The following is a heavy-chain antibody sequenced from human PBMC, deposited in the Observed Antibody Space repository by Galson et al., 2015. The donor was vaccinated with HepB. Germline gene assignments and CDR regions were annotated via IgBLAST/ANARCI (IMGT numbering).Heavy chain of an antibody. CDR2: ISGSGGST. Sequence: SLRLSCAASGFTFSSYAMSWVRQAPGKGLEWVSAISGSGGSTYYADSVKGRFTISRDNSKNTLYLQMNSLRAEDTAVYYCAKDLSIVGAITLGALDIWGQGTMVTVSS. V-gene: IGHV3-23*01. J-gene: IGHJ3*02. D-gene: IGHD1-26*01. CDR3: AKDLSIVGAITLGALDI. CDR1: GFTFSSYA.